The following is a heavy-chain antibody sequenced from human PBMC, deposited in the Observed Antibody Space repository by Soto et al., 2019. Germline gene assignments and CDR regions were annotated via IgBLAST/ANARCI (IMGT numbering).Heavy chain of an antibody. J-gene: IGHJ4*02. V-gene: IGHV3-49*05. CDR3: TREKLAAAGKDNFDY. D-gene: IGHD6-13*01. CDR2: IRSKAYGGTT. CDR1: GFTFGDYA. Sequence: EVQLVESGGGLVKPGRSLRLSCTASGFTFGDYAMSWFRQAPGKGLEWVGFIRSKAYGGTTEYAASVKGRFTISRDDSKSIAYLQMNSLKTEDTAVYYCTREKLAAAGKDNFDYWGQGTLVTVSS.